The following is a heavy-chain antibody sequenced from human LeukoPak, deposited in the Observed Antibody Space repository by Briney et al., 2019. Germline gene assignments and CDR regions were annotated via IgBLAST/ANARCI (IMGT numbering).Heavy chain of an antibody. V-gene: IGHV1-18*01. CDR2: ISIYSGNT. D-gene: IGHD7-27*01. CDR3: ARDPGGTWGFDY. CDR1: GYTFTGHG. J-gene: IGHJ4*02. Sequence: ASVKVSCKASGYTFTGHGLSWARQAPGRGLEWMGWISIYSGNTNYAQKFQDRISMTTDTSTSTAYMELRSLKSDDTAVYYCARDPGGTWGFDYWGQGALVTVSS.